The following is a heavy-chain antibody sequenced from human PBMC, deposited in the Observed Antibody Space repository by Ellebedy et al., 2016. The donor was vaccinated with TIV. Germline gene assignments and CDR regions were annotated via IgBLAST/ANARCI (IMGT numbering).Heavy chain of an antibody. CDR3: ARDWSGH. D-gene: IGHD3-3*01. CDR2: ISANNGDT. J-gene: IGHJ4*02. Sequence: AASVKVSCKTSGYTFTSYGISWVRQAPGQGREWMGWISANNGDTNYAQKFQGRVTMTTDTSTTTVYMELRSLRSDDTAVYYCARDWSGHWGQGTLVTVSS. CDR1: GYTFTSYG. V-gene: IGHV1-18*04.